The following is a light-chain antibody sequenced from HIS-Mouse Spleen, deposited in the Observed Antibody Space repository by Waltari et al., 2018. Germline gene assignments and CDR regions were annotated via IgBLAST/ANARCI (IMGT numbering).Light chain of an antibody. CDR1: SSAVGGYNY. J-gene: IGLJ2*01. CDR2: EVS. CDR3: SSYAGSNNFVV. Sequence: QSALTQPPSASGSPGQSVTISCTGTSSAVGGYNYFSCYQQHPGKAPKLMIYEVSKRPSGVPDRFSGSKSGNTASLTVSGLQAEDEADYYCSSYAGSNNFVVFGGGTKLTVL. V-gene: IGLV2-8*01.